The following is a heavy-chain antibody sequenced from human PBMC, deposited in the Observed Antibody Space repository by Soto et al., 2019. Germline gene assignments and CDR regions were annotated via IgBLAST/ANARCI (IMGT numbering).Heavy chain of an antibody. CDR2: INHSGST. J-gene: IGHJ5*02. Sequence: SETLSLTCAVYGGSFSGYYWSWIRQPPGKGLEWIGEINHSGSTNYNPSLKSRVTISVDTSKNQFSLKLSSVTAADTAVYYCARGKIGIAAANWFDPWGQGTLVTAPQ. CDR1: GGSFSGYY. CDR3: ARGKIGIAAANWFDP. D-gene: IGHD6-13*01. V-gene: IGHV4-34*01.